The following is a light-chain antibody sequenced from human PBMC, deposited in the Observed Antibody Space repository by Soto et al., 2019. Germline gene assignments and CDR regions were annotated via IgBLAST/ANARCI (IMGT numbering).Light chain of an antibody. J-gene: IGKJ1*01. CDR2: GAS. CDR3: QHYGRSSWT. CDR1: QTVHSSF. V-gene: IGKV3-20*01. Sequence: DIDLTQSPATLSLSPGERVTLSYRASQTVHSSFVAWYQQKPGQAPRLLIYGASTRATGVPDRFSGSGSGTDFTLTISSLEPEDFAVYFCQHYGRSSWTFGQGTKVEIK.